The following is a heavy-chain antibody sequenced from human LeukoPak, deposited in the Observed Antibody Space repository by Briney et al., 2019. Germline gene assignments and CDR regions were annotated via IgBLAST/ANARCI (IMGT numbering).Heavy chain of an antibody. CDR2: IYYSGST. D-gene: IGHD2-15*01. V-gene: IGHV4-30-4*01. J-gene: IGHJ4*02. CDR3: ASADVGSMGFDY. Sequence: TLSLTCTVSGGSISSGDYYWSWIRQPPGKGLEWIGYIYYSGSTYYNPSLKSRVTISVDTSKNQFSLKLSSVTAADTAVYYCASADVGSMGFDYWGQGTLVTVSS. CDR1: GGSISSGDYY.